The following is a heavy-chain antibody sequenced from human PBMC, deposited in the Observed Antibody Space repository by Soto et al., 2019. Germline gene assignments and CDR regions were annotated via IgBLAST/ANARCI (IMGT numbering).Heavy chain of an antibody. V-gene: IGHV3-23*01. Sequence: GGSLRLSCAASGFTFSSYAMSWVRQAPGKGLEWVSAISGSGGSTYYADSVKGRFTISRDNSKNTLYLQMNSLRAEDTAVYYCAKDREIKPIFLEWSGGYFDYWGQGTLVTVSS. CDR3: AKDREIKPIFLEWSGGYFDY. CDR1: GFTFSSYA. J-gene: IGHJ4*02. D-gene: IGHD3-3*01. CDR2: ISGSGGST.